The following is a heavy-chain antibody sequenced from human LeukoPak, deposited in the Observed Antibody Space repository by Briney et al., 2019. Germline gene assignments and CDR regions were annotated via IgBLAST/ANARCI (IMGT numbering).Heavy chain of an antibody. D-gene: IGHD4-23*01. J-gene: IGHJ4*02. Sequence: TSETLSLTCTVSGYSISSGYYWGWIRQPPGKGLEWIGTIYHSGSTNYNPSLKSRVTISVDTSKNQFSLKLSSVTAADTAVYYCARQSYGGNTQLDYWGQGTLVTVSS. V-gene: IGHV4-38-2*02. CDR1: GYSISSGYY. CDR3: ARQSYGGNTQLDY. CDR2: IYHSGST.